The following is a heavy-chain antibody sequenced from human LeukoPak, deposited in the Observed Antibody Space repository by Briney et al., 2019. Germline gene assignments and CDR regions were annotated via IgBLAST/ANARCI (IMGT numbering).Heavy chain of an antibody. CDR2: IRSKAYGGTT. D-gene: IGHD2-2*01. V-gene: IGHV3-49*04. CDR3: TRAAKYQLLRRTAEYLQH. CDR1: GFIFGDYA. Sequence: GGSLRPSCTASGFIFGDYAMSWVRQAPGKGLEWVGFIRSKAYGGTTEYAASVKGRFTISRDDSKSIVYLQMTTLKTEDTAVYYCTRAAKYQLLRRTAEYLQHWGQGTLVTVSS. J-gene: IGHJ1*01.